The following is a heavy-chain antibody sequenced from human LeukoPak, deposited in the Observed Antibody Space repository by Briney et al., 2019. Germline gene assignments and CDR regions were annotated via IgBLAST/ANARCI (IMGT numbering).Heavy chain of an antibody. J-gene: IGHJ1*01. CDR3: ASRAPYSSSWYTGYFQH. CDR1: GFTFNNYA. Sequence: GGSLRLSCAASGFTFNNYAMSWVRQAPGKGLEWVSASGSGGTTYYADSVKGRFTFSRDNSKNTLYLQMNSLRAEDTAVYYCASRAPYSSSWYTGYFQHWGQGTLVTVSS. D-gene: IGHD6-13*01. CDR2: SGSGGTT. V-gene: IGHV3-23*01.